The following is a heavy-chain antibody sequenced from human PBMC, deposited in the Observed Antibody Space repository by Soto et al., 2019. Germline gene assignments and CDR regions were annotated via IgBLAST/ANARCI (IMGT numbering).Heavy chain of an antibody. Sequence: QVQLVQSGAEVKKPGASVKVSCKASGYTFTGYYMHWVRQAPGQGLEWMGWINPNSGGTNYAQKFQGWVTMTRDTSISQAYRERSRLRSDDTAVFYCGRGRDMPSRPRSYGMDVWGQGTTVPVSS. J-gene: IGHJ6*02. CDR1: GYTFTGYY. CDR3: GRGRDMPSRPRSYGMDV. CDR2: INPNSGGT. D-gene: IGHD2-15*01. V-gene: IGHV1-2*04.